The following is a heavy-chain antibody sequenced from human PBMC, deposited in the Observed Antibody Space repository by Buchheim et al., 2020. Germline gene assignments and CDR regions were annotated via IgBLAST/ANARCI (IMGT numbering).Heavy chain of an antibody. D-gene: IGHD2-15*01. V-gene: IGHV3-33*01. Sequence: QVQLVESGGGVVQPGRSLRLSCAASGFTFSSYGMHWVRQAPGKGLEWVAVIWYDGSNKYYADSVKGRFTISRDNSKNTLYLQMNSLRAEDTAVYYCARGGYCSGGSCFAGYYSGMDVWGQGTT. CDR1: GFTFSSYG. CDR3: ARGGYCSGGSCFAGYYSGMDV. J-gene: IGHJ6*02. CDR2: IWYDGSNK.